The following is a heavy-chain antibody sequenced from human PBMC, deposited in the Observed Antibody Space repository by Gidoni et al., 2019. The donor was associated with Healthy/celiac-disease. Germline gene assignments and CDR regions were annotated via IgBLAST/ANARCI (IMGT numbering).Heavy chain of an antibody. CDR1: RCSISSSSYY. Sequence: QLQLQESGPGLVKPSETLSLTCTVSRCSISSSSYYWGWIRQPPGKGLDWIGSSYYSGSTYYNPSLKSRVNISVETSKNQFSLKLSSVTAADTAVYYCARHFVRYFDWLLPYYYYGMDVWGQGTTVTVSS. CDR3: ARHFVRYFDWLLPYYYYGMDV. CDR2: SYYSGST. J-gene: IGHJ6*02. D-gene: IGHD3-9*01. V-gene: IGHV4-39*01.